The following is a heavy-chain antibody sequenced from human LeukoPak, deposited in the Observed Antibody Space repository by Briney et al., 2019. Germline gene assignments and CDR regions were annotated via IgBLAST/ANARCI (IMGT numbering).Heavy chain of an antibody. CDR3: ARLPPLIDFWSGYSPQDAFDI. CDR2: INHSGST. Sequence: SETLSLTCAVYGGSFSGYYWSWIRQPPGKGLEWSGEINHSGSTNYNPSLKSRVTISVDTSKNQFSLKLSSVTAADTAVYYCARLPPLIDFWSGYSPQDAFDIWGQGTMVTVSS. V-gene: IGHV4-34*01. CDR1: GGSFSGYY. D-gene: IGHD3-3*01. J-gene: IGHJ3*02.